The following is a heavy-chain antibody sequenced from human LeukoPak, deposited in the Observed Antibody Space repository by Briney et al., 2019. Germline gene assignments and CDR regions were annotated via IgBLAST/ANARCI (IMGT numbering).Heavy chain of an antibody. D-gene: IGHD1-26*01. CDR1: GYTFTSYD. CDR3: ARAEASRSSGKILGY. J-gene: IGHJ4*02. Sequence: GASVKASCKASGYTFTSYDINWVRQATGQGPEWMGWMNPNSGNTGYAEKFQGRVTVTRNTSISTAYMELSSLTSEDTAVYYCARAEASRSSGKILGYWGQGALVTVSS. V-gene: IGHV1-8*01. CDR2: MNPNSGNT.